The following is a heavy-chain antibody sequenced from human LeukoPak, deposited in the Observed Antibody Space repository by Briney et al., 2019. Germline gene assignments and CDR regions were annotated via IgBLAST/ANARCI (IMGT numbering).Heavy chain of an antibody. J-gene: IGHJ4*02. V-gene: IGHV3-23*01. CDR2: ISGSGGST. D-gene: IGHD3-16*02. CDR1: GFTFSSYA. CDR3: AKQTYDYVWGSYHYYFDY. Sequence: PGGSLRLSCAASGFTFSSYAMSWVRQAPGKGLEWVSAISGSGGSTYYADSVKGRFTISRDNSKNTLYLQVNSLRAEDTAVYYCAKQTYDYVWGSYHYYFDYWGQGTLVTVSS.